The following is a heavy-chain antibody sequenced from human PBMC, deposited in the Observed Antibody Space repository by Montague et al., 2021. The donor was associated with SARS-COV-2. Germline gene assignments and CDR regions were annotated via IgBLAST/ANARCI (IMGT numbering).Heavy chain of an antibody. V-gene: IGHV4-39*01. J-gene: IGHJ3*02. CDR2: IYYSGTT. CDR3: ARPLVRGVPKAFDI. D-gene: IGHD3-10*01. CDR1: GGSITRNYY. Sequence: SETLSLTCTVSGGSITRNYYWGWIRQPPGKGLEWVGNIYYSGTTFINPSLESRVTISVDASKNQFSLYSTSVTAADTAVYYCARPLVRGVPKAFDIWDQGALVIVSS.